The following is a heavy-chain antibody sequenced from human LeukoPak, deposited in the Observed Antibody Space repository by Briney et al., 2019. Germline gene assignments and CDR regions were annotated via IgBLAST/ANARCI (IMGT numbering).Heavy chain of an antibody. Sequence: SETLSLTCTVSGGSISSYYWSWIRQPAGKGLEWIGRIYTSGSTNYNPSLKSRVTMSVDTSKNLFSLRLSSVTAADTAVYYCARLYCSSTTCYWSFDYWGQRALVTVSS. CDR3: ARLYCSSTTCYWSFDY. V-gene: IGHV4-4*07. CDR1: GGSISSYY. CDR2: IYTSGST. D-gene: IGHD2-2*01. J-gene: IGHJ4*02.